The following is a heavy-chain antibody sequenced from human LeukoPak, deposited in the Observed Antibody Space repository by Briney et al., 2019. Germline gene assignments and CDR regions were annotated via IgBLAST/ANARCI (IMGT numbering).Heavy chain of an antibody. CDR3: ARLHKLLWFGELPYYFDY. D-gene: IGHD3-10*01. J-gene: IGHJ4*02. V-gene: IGHV4-39*01. CDR2: LYYSGST. CDR1: GGSISSSSYY. Sequence: PSETLSLTCTVSGGSISSSSYYWGWIRQPPGKGLEWIGSLYYSGSTYYNPSLKSRVTISVDTSKNQFSLKLSSVTAADTAVYYCARLHKLLWFGELPYYFDYWGQGTLVTVSS.